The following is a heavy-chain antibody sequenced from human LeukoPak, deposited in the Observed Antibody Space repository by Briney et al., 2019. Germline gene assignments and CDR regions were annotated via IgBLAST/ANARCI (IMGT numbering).Heavy chain of an antibody. V-gene: IGHV3-7*01. CDR2: INQDVSEK. D-gene: IGHD1-26*01. CDR1: GFTFSSYW. CDR3: ARLIVGATDY. Sequence: GGSLRLSCAASGFTFSSYWMSWVRQAPGKGLEWVANINQDVSEKYCADSVKGRFTISRDNAKNSLYLQMNSLRAEDTAVYYCARLIVGATDYWGQGTLVTVSS. J-gene: IGHJ4*02.